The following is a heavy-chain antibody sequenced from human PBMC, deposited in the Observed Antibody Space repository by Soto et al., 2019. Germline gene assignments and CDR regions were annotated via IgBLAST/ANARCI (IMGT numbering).Heavy chain of an antibody. CDR3: ARYCGFVDY. D-gene: IGHD2-21*01. Sequence: PGGSLRLSCAASGFAFSTSWMSWVRQAPGKGLEWVAIINPDGRDKNFVDSVKGRFSISRDNAKYSLYLQMNSLRADDTAVYYCARYCGFVDYWGQGTLVTVSS. J-gene: IGHJ4*02. V-gene: IGHV3-7*03. CDR1: GFAFSTSW. CDR2: INPDGRDK.